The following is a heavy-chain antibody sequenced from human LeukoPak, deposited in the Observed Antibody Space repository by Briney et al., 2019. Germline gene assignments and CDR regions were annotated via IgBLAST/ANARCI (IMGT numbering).Heavy chain of an antibody. D-gene: IGHD2-21*01. CDR1: GGSISTYY. Sequence: SSETLSLTCTVSGGSISTYYWSWIRQPPGKGLEWIGYIYYSGSTNYNPSLKSRVTISVDTSKNQFSLNLSSVTAADTAVYYCARATYGGNYYFDYWGQGTLVTVSS. J-gene: IGHJ4*02. CDR2: IYYSGST. CDR3: ARATYGGNYYFDY. V-gene: IGHV4-59*01.